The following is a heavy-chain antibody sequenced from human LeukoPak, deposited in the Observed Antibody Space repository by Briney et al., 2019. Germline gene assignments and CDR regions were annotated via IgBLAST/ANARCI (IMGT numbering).Heavy chain of an antibody. Sequence: GGSLRLSCAASGFTFSSYNMNWVRQAPGKGLEWVSSITSSGSTLYYADSVKGRFTISRDNAKNSLYLRMNSLRAEDTAVYYCAGGDYYDSSGYQSCFEYWGQGTLVTVSS. V-gene: IGHV3-48*01. CDR3: AGGDYYDSSGYQSCFEY. CDR2: ITSSGSTL. CDR1: GFTFSSYN. J-gene: IGHJ4*02. D-gene: IGHD3-22*01.